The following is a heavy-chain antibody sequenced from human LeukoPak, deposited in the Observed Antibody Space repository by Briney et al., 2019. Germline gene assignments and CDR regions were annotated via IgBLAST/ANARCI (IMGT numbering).Heavy chain of an antibody. CDR3: ARGRIGTPNDASDI. D-gene: IGHD2-15*01. V-gene: IGHV3-21*06. CDR2: ISSSNSYI. Sequence: GGSLRLSCAASGFTFSSYSMNWVRQAPGKGLGWVSAISSSNSYIYYADSVKGRFTISRDNAKNSLHLQMNSLRAEDTAVYYCARGRIGTPNDASDIWGQGTMVTVSS. CDR1: GFTFSSYS. J-gene: IGHJ3*02.